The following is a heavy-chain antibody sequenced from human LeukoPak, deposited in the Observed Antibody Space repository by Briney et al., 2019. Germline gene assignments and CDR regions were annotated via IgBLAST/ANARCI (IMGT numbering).Heavy chain of an antibody. CDR2: IYSGGST. J-gene: IGHJ4*02. Sequence: PGGSLRLSCAASGFTVSSNYMSWVRQAPGKGLEWVSVIYSGGSTYYADPVKGRFTISRDNSENTLYLQMNSLRAEDTAVYYCARVRYDILTGSYYFDYWGQGTLVTVSS. D-gene: IGHD3-9*01. CDR3: ARVRYDILTGSYYFDY. CDR1: GFTVSSNY. V-gene: IGHV3-66*01.